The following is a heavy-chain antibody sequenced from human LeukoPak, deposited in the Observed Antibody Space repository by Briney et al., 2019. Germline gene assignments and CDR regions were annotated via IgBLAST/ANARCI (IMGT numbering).Heavy chain of an antibody. CDR3: ARDLGS. CDR1: GFILSDHN. V-gene: IGHV3-72*01. J-gene: IGHJ5*01. CDR2: TRNKANNYTT. Sequence: PGGSLRLSCAASGFILSDHNMDWVRQAPGKGLEWVGRTRNKANNYTTEYAASVKGRFSISRDDPKNSLYLQMNSLKTEDTAVYYCARDLGSWGQGTLVTVSS.